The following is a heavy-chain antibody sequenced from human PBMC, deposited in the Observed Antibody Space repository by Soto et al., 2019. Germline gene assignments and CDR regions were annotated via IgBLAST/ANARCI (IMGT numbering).Heavy chain of an antibody. J-gene: IGHJ4*02. CDR1: GGTFSNYA. V-gene: IGHV1-69*11. CDR3: XXXXXXXXXXXXXXXX. Sequence: QVQLVQSGAAVKKPGSSVKVSCKASGGTFSNYAITWVRQAPGQGLEWLGRIIPIVGTRDYAQKFQGRVTITADDSTTTAYMELSSLRSXDTXXXXXXXXXXXXXXXXXXXXXXGQGTLVTVSS. CDR2: IIPIVGTR.